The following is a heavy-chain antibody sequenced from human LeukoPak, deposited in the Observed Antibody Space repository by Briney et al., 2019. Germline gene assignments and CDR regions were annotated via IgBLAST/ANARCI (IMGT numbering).Heavy chain of an antibody. CDR3: AKVLWEYYDFWSGYYSDY. V-gene: IGHV3-23*01. CDR1: GFTFSSYA. J-gene: IGHJ4*02. CDR2: ISGSGGST. D-gene: IGHD3-3*01. Sequence: GRSLRLSCAASGFTFSSYAMSWVRQAPGKGLEWVSAISGSGGSTYYADSVKGRFTISRDNSKNTLYLQMNSLRAEDTAVYYCAKVLWEYYDFWSGYYSDYWGQGTLVTVSS.